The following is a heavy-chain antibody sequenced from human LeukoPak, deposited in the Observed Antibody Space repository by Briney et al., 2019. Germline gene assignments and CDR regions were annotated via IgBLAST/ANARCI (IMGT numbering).Heavy chain of an antibody. V-gene: IGHV3-23*01. D-gene: IGHD6-19*01. Sequence: GGSLRLSCAASGFSFSSYVMSWVRQAPGKGLVWFSGISSDGGSTYYADSVKGRFTNSRDNSKNTLYLQMNSLRADDTAVYYCARGLDGSFWYNFDHWGQGTLVTVSS. CDR1: GFSFSSYV. J-gene: IGHJ4*02. CDR3: ARGLDGSFWYNFDH. CDR2: ISSDGGST.